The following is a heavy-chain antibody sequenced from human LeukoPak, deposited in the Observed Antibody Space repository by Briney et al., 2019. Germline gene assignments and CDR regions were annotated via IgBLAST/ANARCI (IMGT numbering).Heavy chain of an antibody. CDR1: GGSFSGYY. CDR3: ARADVDCSSTSCYDY. V-gene: IGHV4-34*01. CDR2: IYHSGST. J-gene: IGHJ4*02. D-gene: IGHD2-2*01. Sequence: SETLSLTCAVYGGSFSGYYWSWIRQPPGKGLEWIGYIYHSGSTYYNPSLKSRVTISVDRSKNQFSLKLSSVTAADTAVYYCARADVDCSSTSCYDYWGQGTLVTVSS.